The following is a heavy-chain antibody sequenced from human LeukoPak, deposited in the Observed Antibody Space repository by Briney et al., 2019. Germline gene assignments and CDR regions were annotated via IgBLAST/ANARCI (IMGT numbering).Heavy chain of an antibody. CDR2: INAGNGNT. J-gene: IGHJ4*02. Sequence: GASVKVSCKASGYTFTSYAMHWVRQAPGQRLEWMGWINAGNGNTKYSQKFQGRVTITRDTSASTAYMELSSLRSEDTAVYYCARALQIVVVPAAIGYWGQGTLVTVSS. V-gene: IGHV1-3*01. D-gene: IGHD2-2*01. CDR1: GYTFTSYA. CDR3: ARALQIVVVPAAIGY.